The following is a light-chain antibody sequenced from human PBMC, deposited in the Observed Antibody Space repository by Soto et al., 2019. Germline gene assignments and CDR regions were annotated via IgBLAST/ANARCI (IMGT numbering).Light chain of an antibody. Sequence: DIQMTQSPSTLSASVGDRVTITCRASQSISSWLAWYQQKPGKAPKLLIYDASTLESGVPSRFSGRGSGTDFTLTISSLQPDDFATYYCQQGNTYSWTFGQGTKVEIK. CDR1: QSISSW. CDR3: QQGNTYSWT. J-gene: IGKJ1*01. CDR2: DAS. V-gene: IGKV1-5*01.